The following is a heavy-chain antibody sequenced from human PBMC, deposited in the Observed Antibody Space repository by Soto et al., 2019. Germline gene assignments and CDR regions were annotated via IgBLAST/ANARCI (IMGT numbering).Heavy chain of an antibody. V-gene: IGHV3-23*01. CDR2: ISGSGGST. J-gene: IGHJ6*03. CDR1: GFTFSSYA. D-gene: IGHD2-2*01. Sequence: GGSLRLSCAASGFTFSSYAMSWVRQAPGKGLEWVSAISGSGGSTYYADSVKGRFTISRDNSKNTLYLQMNSLRAEDTAVYYCAKAGYCSSTSCYASYYYYYMDVWGKGTTVTVSS. CDR3: AKAGYCSSTSCYASYYYYYMDV.